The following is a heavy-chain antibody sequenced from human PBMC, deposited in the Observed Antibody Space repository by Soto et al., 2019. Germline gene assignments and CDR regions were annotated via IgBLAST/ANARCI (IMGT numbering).Heavy chain of an antibody. V-gene: IGHV4-34*01. D-gene: IGHD6-13*01. CDR2: INHSGST. CDR1: GGSFSGYY. CDR3: ARDCLSSPPGSYYYYYYMDV. Sequence: SETLSLTCAVYGGSFSGYYWSWIRQPPGKGLEWIGEINHSGSTNYNPSLKSRVTISVDTSKNQFSLKLSSVTAADTAVYYCARDCLSSPPGSYYYYYYMDVWGKGTTVTVSS. J-gene: IGHJ6*03.